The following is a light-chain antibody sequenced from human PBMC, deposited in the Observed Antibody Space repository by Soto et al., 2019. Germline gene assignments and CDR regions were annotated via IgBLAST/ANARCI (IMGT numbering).Light chain of an antibody. Sequence: QSVLAQPASVSGSPGQSIAISCTGTSIDVGGYNYVSWYQQHPGKAPKLLISEVSIRPSGVSDRFSGSKSGNTASLTISGLQTEDEADYYCSSFTSAYTFVFXSGTKVTVL. CDR1: SIDVGGYNY. V-gene: IGLV2-14*01. CDR2: EVS. CDR3: SSFTSAYTFV. J-gene: IGLJ1*01.